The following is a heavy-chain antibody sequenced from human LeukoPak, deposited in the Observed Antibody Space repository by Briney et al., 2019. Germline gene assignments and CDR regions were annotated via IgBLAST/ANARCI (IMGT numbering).Heavy chain of an antibody. V-gene: IGHV3-74*01. J-gene: IGHJ4*02. Sequence: GGSLRLSCAASGFTFSSYWMNWVRQAPGKGLVWVTRIASDGSSTTYADSVKGRFSISRDNAKNTLYLQMNSLRVEDTAVYYCARGRPHGNDYWGQGTLVTVSS. CDR3: ARGRPHGNDY. D-gene: IGHD4-23*01. CDR1: GFTFSSYW. CDR2: IASDGSST.